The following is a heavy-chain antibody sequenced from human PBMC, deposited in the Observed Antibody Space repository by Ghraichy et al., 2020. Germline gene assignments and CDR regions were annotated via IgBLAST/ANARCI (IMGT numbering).Heavy chain of an antibody. Sequence: LSLTCAASGFTFSSYSMNWVRQAPGKGLEWVSSISSSSSYIYYADSVKGRFTISRDNAKNSLYLQMNSLRAEDTAVYYCATLGYCSSTSCYSAHGWFDPWGQGTLVTVSS. J-gene: IGHJ5*02. CDR3: ATLGYCSSTSCYSAHGWFDP. D-gene: IGHD2-2*01. CDR1: GFTFSSYS. V-gene: IGHV3-21*01. CDR2: ISSSSSYI.